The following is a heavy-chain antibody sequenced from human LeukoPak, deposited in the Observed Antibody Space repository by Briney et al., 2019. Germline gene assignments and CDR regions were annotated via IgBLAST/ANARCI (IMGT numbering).Heavy chain of an antibody. CDR3: ARDNGGTAMAYYYYYYMDV. V-gene: IGHV1-46*01. CDR1: GYILSSYN. Sequence: GASVKVSCKASGYILSSYNMHWVRQAPGQGLEWLGIINPSGGDTKYAQKFQGRVTLTRDTSISTAYMELSSLRSEDTAVYYCARDNGGTAMAYYYYYYMDVWGKGTTVTISS. D-gene: IGHD5-18*01. J-gene: IGHJ6*03. CDR2: INPSGGDT.